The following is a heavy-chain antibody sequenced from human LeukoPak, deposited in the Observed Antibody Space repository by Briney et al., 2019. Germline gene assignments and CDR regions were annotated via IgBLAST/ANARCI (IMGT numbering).Heavy chain of an antibody. V-gene: IGHV3-66*02. CDR2: IYSGGST. CDR3: ARVNRYDILTGYRDY. Sequence: PGGSLRLSCAASGFTVSSNYMTWVRQAPGKGLEWVSVIYSGGSTYYADSVKGRFTISRDNSENTLYLHMNSLRAEDTAVYYCARVNRYDILTGYRDYWGQGTLVTVSS. D-gene: IGHD3-9*01. J-gene: IGHJ4*02. CDR1: GFTVSSNY.